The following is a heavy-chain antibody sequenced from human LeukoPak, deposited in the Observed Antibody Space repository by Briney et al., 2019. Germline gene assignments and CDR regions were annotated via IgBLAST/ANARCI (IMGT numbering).Heavy chain of an antibody. J-gene: IGHJ3*02. Sequence: QPGGSLRLSCAASGFTVSSNYMSWVRQAPGKGLEWVSVIYSGGSTYYADSVKGRFTISRDNSKNTLYLQMNSLRAEDTAMYYCARGMVRGVINAFNIWGQGTMVTVSS. V-gene: IGHV3-66*01. CDR2: IYSGGST. D-gene: IGHD3-10*01. CDR3: ARGMVRGVINAFNI. CDR1: GFTVSSNY.